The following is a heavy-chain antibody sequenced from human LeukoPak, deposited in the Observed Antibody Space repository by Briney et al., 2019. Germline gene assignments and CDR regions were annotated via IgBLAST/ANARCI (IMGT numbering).Heavy chain of an antibody. CDR1: GFTFSSYA. V-gene: IGHV3-30*02. D-gene: IGHD6-13*01. CDR3: AKKGSSSLDY. CDR2: IRYDGSNK. Sequence: PGRSLRLSCAASGFTFSSYAMHWVRQAPGKGLEWVAFIRYDGSNKYYADSVKGRFTISRDNSKNTLYLQMNSLRAEDTAVYYCAKKGSSSLDYWGQGTLVTVSS. J-gene: IGHJ4*02.